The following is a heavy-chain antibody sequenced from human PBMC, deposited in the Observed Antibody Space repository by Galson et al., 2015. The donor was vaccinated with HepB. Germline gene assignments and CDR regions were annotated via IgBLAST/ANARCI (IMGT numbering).Heavy chain of an antibody. J-gene: IGHJ6*02. Sequence: QSGAEVKKPGESLKISCKGSGYSFTSYWISWVRQMPGKGLEWMGRIDPSDSYTNYSPSFQGHVTISADKSISTAYLQWSSLKASDTAMYYCASLKGDILTGYYPQGGYYGMDVWGQGTTVTVSS. CDR1: GYSFTSYW. CDR2: IDPSDSYT. V-gene: IGHV5-10-1*01. CDR3: ASLKGDILTGYYPQGGYYGMDV. D-gene: IGHD3-9*01.